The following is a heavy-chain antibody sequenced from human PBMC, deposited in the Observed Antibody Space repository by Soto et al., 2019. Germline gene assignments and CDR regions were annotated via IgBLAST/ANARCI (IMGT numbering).Heavy chain of an antibody. CDR2: IYYSGST. D-gene: IGHD6-13*01. V-gene: IGHV4-59*01. J-gene: IGHJ5*02. CDR1: VGSISSYF. Sequence: PSQTLSLTCTVSVGSISSYFWSWIRQPPGKGLEWIGYIYYSGSTNYNPSLKIRVTISVYTSKTQFSLKLSSVTAADTAVYYCARFGIAAAGTGAWFEPWGRGTLVTVSS. CDR3: ARFGIAAAGTGAWFEP.